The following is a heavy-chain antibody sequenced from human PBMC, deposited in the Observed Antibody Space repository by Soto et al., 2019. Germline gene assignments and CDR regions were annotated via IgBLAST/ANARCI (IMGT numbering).Heavy chain of an antibody. Sequence: QLQLQESGPGLVKPSETLSLTCTVSGGSISSSSYYWGWIRQPPGKGLEWIGSVYYSGSAYSNPSLKSRVTISVDTSKNQFSLNLSSVTAADTAVYHCARVPRRYSYGDDFEYWGQGTLVTVSS. D-gene: IGHD5-18*01. V-gene: IGHV4-39*01. CDR3: ARVPRRYSYGDDFEY. CDR2: VYYSGSA. CDR1: GGSISSSSYY. J-gene: IGHJ4*02.